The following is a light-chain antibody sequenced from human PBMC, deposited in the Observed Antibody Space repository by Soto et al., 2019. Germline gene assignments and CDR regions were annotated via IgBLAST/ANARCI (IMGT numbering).Light chain of an antibody. CDR2: DAS. V-gene: IGKV1-5*01. J-gene: IGKJ1*01. CDR1: QRINKW. Sequence: DIQMTQSPSSLSASVGDTVTITCRASQRINKWLAWHQQKPGKAPQLLIYDASSLESVVPSRFRGSGFGTEFTLTISSLQPDDFGTYYCQQYESYSPWTFGQGTKVEIK. CDR3: QQYESYSPWT.